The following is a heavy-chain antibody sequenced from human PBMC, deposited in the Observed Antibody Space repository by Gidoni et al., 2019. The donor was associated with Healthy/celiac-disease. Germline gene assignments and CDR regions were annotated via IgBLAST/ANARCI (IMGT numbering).Heavy chain of an antibody. Sequence: EVQLVESGAGLVPPRGSLRPPCAASGFHFSSYWLHWVRQAPGKGLVWVSRINSDGSSTSYADSVKGRFTISRDNAKNTLYLKMNSLRAEDTAVYYCARDEWADAFDIWGQGTMVTVSS. J-gene: IGHJ3*02. D-gene: IGHD1-26*01. V-gene: IGHV3-74*01. CDR3: ARDEWADAFDI. CDR1: GFHFSSYW. CDR2: INSDGSST.